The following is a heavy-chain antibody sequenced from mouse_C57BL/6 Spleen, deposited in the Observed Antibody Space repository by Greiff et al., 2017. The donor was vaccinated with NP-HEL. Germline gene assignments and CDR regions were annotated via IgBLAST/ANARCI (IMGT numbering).Heavy chain of an antibody. Sequence: QVQLKESGPELVKPGASVKISCKASGYAFSSSWMNWVKQRPGKGLEWIGRIYPGDGDTNYNGKFKGKATLTADKSSSTAYMQLSSLTSEDSAVYFCAREGLVTTKEVFDYWGQGTTLTVSS. V-gene: IGHV1-82*01. J-gene: IGHJ2*01. CDR3: AREGLVTTKEVFDY. CDR1: GYAFSSSW. D-gene: IGHD2-5*01. CDR2: IYPGDGDT.